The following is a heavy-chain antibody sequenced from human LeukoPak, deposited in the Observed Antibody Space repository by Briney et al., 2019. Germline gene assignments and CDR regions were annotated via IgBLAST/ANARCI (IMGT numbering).Heavy chain of an antibody. J-gene: IGHJ3*02. CDR2: IYSGGST. D-gene: IGHD3-22*01. Sequence: GGSLRLSCAASGFSVSSNYMSWVRQAPGKGLEWVSLIYSGGSTYSAESVKGRFTISRDNSKNTQYLQMNSLRAEDTAVYYCARGNYDSSGFKAFDIWGQGTMVTVSS. CDR3: ARGNYDSSGFKAFDI. V-gene: IGHV3-66*01. CDR1: GFSVSSNY.